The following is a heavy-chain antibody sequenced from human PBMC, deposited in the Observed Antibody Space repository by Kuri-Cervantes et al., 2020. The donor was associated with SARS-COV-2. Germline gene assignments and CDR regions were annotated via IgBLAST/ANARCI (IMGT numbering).Heavy chain of an antibody. J-gene: IGHJ6*02. CDR1: GFTFSDFA. D-gene: IGHD3-22*01. CDR3: AKALPLGHQSYYPMDV. Sequence: GESLKISCAASGFTFSDFAMTWVRQAPGKGLEWVSSLTSTDGLAYYADSVRGRFTISRDNSRNILFLQMSILRVEDSAVYYCAKALPLGHQSYYPMDVWGQGATVTVSS. V-gene: IGHV3-23*01. CDR2: LTSTDGLA.